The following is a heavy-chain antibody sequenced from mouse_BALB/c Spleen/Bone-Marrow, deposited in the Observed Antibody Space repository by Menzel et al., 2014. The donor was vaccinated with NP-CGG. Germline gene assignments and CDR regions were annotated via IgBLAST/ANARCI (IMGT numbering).Heavy chain of an antibody. Sequence: VQLKDSGTDLVKPGASVKLSCTASGFNIKDTYMHWVKQRPEQGLDWIGRIDPASGNIQYDPKFQGRAAITADTSSNTACLQLSSLTAEDAAVYYCACLTGTFDYWGHGTPLTVSS. D-gene: IGHD4-1*01. V-gene: IGHV14-3*02. J-gene: IGHJ2*01. CDR2: IDPASGNI. CDR3: ACLTGTFDY. CDR1: GFNIKDTY.